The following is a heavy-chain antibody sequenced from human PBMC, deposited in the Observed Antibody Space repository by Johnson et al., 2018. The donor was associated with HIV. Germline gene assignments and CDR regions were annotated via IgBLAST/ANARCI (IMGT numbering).Heavy chain of an antibody. J-gene: IGHJ3*01. Sequence: VPLVESGGGVLRPGGSLRLSCEGFKFIFGDHGLSWVRQVPGKGLEWVSGIDWNGRRTAYADSVKGRCTISRDNDRNSLYLQVNNLRVEDTALYFCVRRDSGSLSFDLWGQGTMVIVSS. D-gene: IGHD1-26*01. CDR2: IDWNGRRT. CDR1: KFIFGDHG. CDR3: VRRDSGSLSFDL. V-gene: IGHV3-20*04.